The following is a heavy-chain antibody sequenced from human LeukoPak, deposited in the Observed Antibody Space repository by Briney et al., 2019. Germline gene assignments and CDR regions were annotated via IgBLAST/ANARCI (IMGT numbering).Heavy chain of an antibody. CDR3: ASILYGSGSYLRGNPYYYYGMDV. J-gene: IGHJ6*02. D-gene: IGHD3-10*01. V-gene: IGHV1-69*04. CDR2: IIPILGIA. Sequence: SVKVSCKASGGTFSSYAISWVRQAPGQRLEWMGRIIPILGIANYAQKFQGRVTITADKSTSTAYMELSSLRSEDTAVYYCASILYGSGSYLRGNPYYYYGMDVWGQGTTVTVSS. CDR1: GGTFSSYA.